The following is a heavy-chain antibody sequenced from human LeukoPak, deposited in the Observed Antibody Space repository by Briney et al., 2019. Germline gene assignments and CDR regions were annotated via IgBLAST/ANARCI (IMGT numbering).Heavy chain of an antibody. V-gene: IGHV4-59*01. CDR2: IYYSGST. CDR3: ARDISRWAANDAFDI. CDR1: GGSISSYY. D-gene: IGHD4-23*01. J-gene: IGHJ3*02. Sequence: SETLSLTCTVSGGSISSYYWSWIRQPPGKGLEWIGYIYYSGSTNYNPSLKSRVTISVDTSKNQFSLKLSSVTAADTAVYYCARDISRWAANDAFDIWGQGKMVTVSS.